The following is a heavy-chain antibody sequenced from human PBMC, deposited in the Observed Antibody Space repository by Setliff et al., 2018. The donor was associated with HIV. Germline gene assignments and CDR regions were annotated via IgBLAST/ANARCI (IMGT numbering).Heavy chain of an antibody. D-gene: IGHD3-3*01. Sequence: SETLSLTCAVSGYSISSGYYWGWIRQPPGKGLEWIGSIYHSGSTYYNPSLKSRVTISLDTSKNQFSLKLSSVTAADTAVYYCVSGPLSGYGYYFDYWGQGALVTVSS. CDR1: GYSISSGYY. CDR3: VSGPLSGYGYYFDY. CDR2: IYHSGST. J-gene: IGHJ4*02. V-gene: IGHV4-38-2*01.